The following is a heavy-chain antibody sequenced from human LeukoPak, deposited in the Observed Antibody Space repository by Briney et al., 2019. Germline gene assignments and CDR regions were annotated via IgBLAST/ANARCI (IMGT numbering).Heavy chain of an antibody. CDR1: GGSLSSYY. CDR3: ARDWLVVPAALPYNWFDP. D-gene: IGHD2-2*01. V-gene: IGHV4-4*07. Sequence: PSETLSLTCIVFGGSLSSYYWRWIRQPAGKGLEWIGRIYNSGSTNYNPSLKSRVTMSVDTSKNQFSLKLSSVTAADTAVYYCARDWLVVPAALPYNWFDPWGQGTLVTVSS. J-gene: IGHJ5*02. CDR2: IYNSGST.